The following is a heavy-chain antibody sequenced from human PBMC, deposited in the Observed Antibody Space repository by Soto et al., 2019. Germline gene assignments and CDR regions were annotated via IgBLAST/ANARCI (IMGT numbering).Heavy chain of an antibody. V-gene: IGHV4-31*03. CDR3: ARDSPGPSGYVFDY. D-gene: IGHD5-12*01. Sequence: QVQLQESGPGLVKHSQTLSLTCTVSGGSISSGGYYWSRIRQHPGKGLEWIGYIYYSGSTYYNPSLKRRVTISVDTSKNQFSLKLSSVTAADTAVYYCARDSPGPSGYVFDYWGQGTLVTVSS. CDR2: IYYSGST. J-gene: IGHJ4*02. CDR1: GGSISSGGYY.